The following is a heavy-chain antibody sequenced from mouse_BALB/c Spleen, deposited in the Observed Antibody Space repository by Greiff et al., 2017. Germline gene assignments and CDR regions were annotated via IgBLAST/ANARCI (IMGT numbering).Heavy chain of an antibody. CDR1: GFTFSDYG. V-gene: IGHV5-15*02. D-gene: IGHD1-2*01. Sequence: EVKLMESGGGLVQPGGSRKLSCAASGFTFSDYGMAWVRQAPGKGPEWVAFISNLAYSIYYADTVTGRFTISRENAKNTLYLEMSSLRSEDTAMYYCARYGYYAMDYWGQGTSVTVSS. CDR2: ISNLAYSI. CDR3: ARYGYYAMDY. J-gene: IGHJ4*01.